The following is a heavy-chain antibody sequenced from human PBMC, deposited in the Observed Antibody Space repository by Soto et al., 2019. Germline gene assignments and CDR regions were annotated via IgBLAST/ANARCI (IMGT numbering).Heavy chain of an antibody. J-gene: IGHJ4*02. CDR3: ARHDSSGYSFDN. CDR2: IYYSGST. D-gene: IGHD3-22*01. CDR1: GGSIYSYY. V-gene: IGHV4-59*08. Sequence: ASETLSLTCTVSGGSIYSYYWSWIRQPPGKGLEWIAYIYYSGSTKYNPSLRSRVTISVDTSKNQFSLKLSSVTAADTAVYYCARHDSSGYSFDNWGQGTLVTVSS.